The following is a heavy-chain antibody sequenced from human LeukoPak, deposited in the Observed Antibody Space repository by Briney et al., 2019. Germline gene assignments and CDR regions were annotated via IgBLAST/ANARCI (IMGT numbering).Heavy chain of an antibody. CDR2: IYYSGST. Sequence: PSQTLSLTCADSGGSISSGGYSWGWIRQPPGKGLEWIGSIYYSGSTYYNPSLKSRVTISVDTSKNQFSLKLSSVTAADTAVYYCARDQESAPFDYWGQGTLVTVSS. CDR1: GGSISSGGYS. CDR3: ARDQESAPFDY. V-gene: IGHV4-39*07. J-gene: IGHJ4*02. D-gene: IGHD3-3*01.